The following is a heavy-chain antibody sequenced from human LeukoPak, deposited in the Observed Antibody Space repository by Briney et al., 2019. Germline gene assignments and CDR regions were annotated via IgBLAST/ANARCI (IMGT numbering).Heavy chain of an antibody. V-gene: IGHV3-7*01. CDR2: VNEDGSAK. Sequence: GSLRLSCVVSGLTFSNYWMIWVRQAPGKGLESVAIVNEDGSAKYYLDSVKGRFTISRDNARNSLYLEMNSLRAEGTAVYYCARDYWRSIDHWGQGTLVTVSS. CDR1: GLTFSNYW. CDR3: ARDYWRSIDH. D-gene: IGHD1-1*01. J-gene: IGHJ4*02.